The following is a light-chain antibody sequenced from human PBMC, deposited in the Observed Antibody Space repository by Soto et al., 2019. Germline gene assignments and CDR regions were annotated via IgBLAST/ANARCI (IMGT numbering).Light chain of an antibody. CDR2: EVS. CDR1: SSDIGSYNR. V-gene: IGLV2-18*02. Sequence: QSALTQPPSVSGSPGQSGTISCTGTSSDIGSYNRVSWYQQPPGAAPKLMMYEVSNRPSGVPDRFSGTKSGNTASLNISRLQAGTGADYCCRSYPSSIPLVFGGGTKLTVL. J-gene: IGLJ2*01. CDR3: RSYPSSIPLV.